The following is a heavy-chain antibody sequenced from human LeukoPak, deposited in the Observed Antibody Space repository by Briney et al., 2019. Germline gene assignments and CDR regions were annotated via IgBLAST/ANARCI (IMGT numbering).Heavy chain of an antibody. V-gene: IGHV3-23*01. CDR3: AREGLDDYVWGTFDY. Sequence: GGSLRLSCAASGFTFSGYAMSWVRQAPGKGLEWVSAISGSGGSTYYADSVKGRFTISRDNSKNTLYLQMGSLRAEDMAVYYCAREGLDDYVWGTFDYWGQGTLVTVSS. CDR1: GFTFSGYA. CDR2: ISGSGGST. D-gene: IGHD3-16*01. J-gene: IGHJ4*02.